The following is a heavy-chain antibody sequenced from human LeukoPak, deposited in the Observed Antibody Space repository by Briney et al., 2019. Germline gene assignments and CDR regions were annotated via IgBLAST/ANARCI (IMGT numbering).Heavy chain of an antibody. D-gene: IGHD1-7*01. V-gene: IGHV3-30*04. CDR2: ISYDGSNK. J-gene: IGHJ4*02. Sequence: PGRSLRLSCVGSGFTFSSYAMHWVRQAPGKGLEWVAVISYDGSNKYYADSVKGRFTISRDNSKNTLYLQMNSLRAEDTAVYYCARDPGITGTCQPYFDYWGQGTLVTVSS. CDR3: ARDPGITGTCQPYFDY. CDR1: GFTFSSYA.